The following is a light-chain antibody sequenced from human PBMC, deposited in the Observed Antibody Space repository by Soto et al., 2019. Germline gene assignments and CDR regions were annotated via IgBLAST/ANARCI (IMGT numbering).Light chain of an antibody. CDR1: QSISSY. Sequence: DIQMTQSPYSVSASVGDRVTITCRASQSISSYLNWYQQKPGKAPKLLIYAASSLQSGVPSRFSGSGSGTDFTLTISSLQPEDFATYYCQQSYSTPLPFGGGTKVDIK. CDR3: QQSYSTPLP. J-gene: IGKJ4*01. V-gene: IGKV1-39*01. CDR2: AAS.